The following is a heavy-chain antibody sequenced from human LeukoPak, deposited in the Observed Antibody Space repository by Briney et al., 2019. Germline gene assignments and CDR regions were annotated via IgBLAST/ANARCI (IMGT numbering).Heavy chain of an antibody. CDR2: ISGSGGST. Sequence: PGGSLRLSCAASGFTFSSYAMSWVRQAPGKGLEWVSAISGSGGSTYYADSVKGRFTISRDNAKNSLYLQMNSLRAEDTAVYYCARETSLAFGPWGQGTLVTVSS. J-gene: IGHJ5*02. V-gene: IGHV3-23*01. CDR1: GFTFSSYA. D-gene: IGHD6-6*01. CDR3: ARETSLAFGP.